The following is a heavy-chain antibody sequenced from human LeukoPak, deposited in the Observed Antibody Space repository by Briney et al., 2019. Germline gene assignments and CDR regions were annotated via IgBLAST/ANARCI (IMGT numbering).Heavy chain of an antibody. CDR3: ARVGGATRFDY. CDR2: IYYSGST. J-gene: IGHJ4*02. V-gene: IGHV4-59*01. Sequence: SETLSLTCTVAGGSISSYYWSWIRQPPGKGLEWIGYIYYSGSTNYNPSLKSRVTISVDTSKKQFSLKLSSVTAADTAVYYCARVGGATRFDYWGQGTLVTVSS. D-gene: IGHD5-24*01. CDR1: GGSISSYY.